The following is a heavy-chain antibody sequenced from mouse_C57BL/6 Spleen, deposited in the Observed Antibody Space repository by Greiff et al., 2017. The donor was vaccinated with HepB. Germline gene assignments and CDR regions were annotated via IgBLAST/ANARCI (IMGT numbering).Heavy chain of an antibody. Sequence: VQVVESGAELVRPGSSVKLSCKASGYTFTSYWMHWVKQRPIQGLEWIGNIDPSDSETHYNQKFKDKATLTVDKSSSTAYMQLSSLTSEDSAVYYCARSLYGNSYAMDYWGQGTSVTVSS. D-gene: IGHD2-10*02. J-gene: IGHJ4*01. CDR2: IDPSDSET. CDR3: ARSLYGNSYAMDY. CDR1: GYTFTSYW. V-gene: IGHV1-52*01.